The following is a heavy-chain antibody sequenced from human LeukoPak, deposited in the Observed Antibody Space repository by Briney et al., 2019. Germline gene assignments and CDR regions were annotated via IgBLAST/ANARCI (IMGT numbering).Heavy chain of an antibody. CDR2: ISAGGGST. D-gene: IGHD3-22*01. Sequence: PGGSLRLSCAVSGFTFSSYAMTWVRQAPGKGLEWVSGISAGGGSTYYADSVKGRFTISRDNSKNTLDVQMNSLRAEDTAVYYCAKDPQDSSGYFPVGTFDYWGQGTLVTVSS. J-gene: IGHJ4*02. CDR3: AKDPQDSSGYFPVGTFDY. CDR1: GFTFSSYA. V-gene: IGHV3-23*01.